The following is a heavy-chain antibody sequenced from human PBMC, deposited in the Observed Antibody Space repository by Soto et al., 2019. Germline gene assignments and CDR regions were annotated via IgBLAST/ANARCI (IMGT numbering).Heavy chain of an antibody. CDR1: GFSLSTSKVG. CDR3: AHGSGWLFDY. Sequence: QITLKESGPTLVKPTQTLTLTCTFSGFSLSTSKVGVGWIRQPPGKALEWLALLYWNDDNRYSPSLRSRLTLTKDTSKNQVVLIMTNMDPVDTATYYCAHGSGWLFDYWGQGTLVTVSS. J-gene: IGHJ4*02. D-gene: IGHD6-19*01. CDR2: LYWNDDN. V-gene: IGHV2-5*01.